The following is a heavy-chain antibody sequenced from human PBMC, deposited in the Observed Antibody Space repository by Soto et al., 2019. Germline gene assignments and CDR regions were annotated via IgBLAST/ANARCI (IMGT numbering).Heavy chain of an antibody. J-gene: IGHJ4*02. V-gene: IGHV4-59*01. Sequence: SETLSLTCTVSGCSISSYYWSWIRQPPGKGLEWIGYIYYSGSTNYNPSLKSRVTISVDTSKNQFSLKLSSVTAADTAVYYCARFKWLRFYFDYWGQGTLVTVSS. CDR2: IYYSGST. D-gene: IGHD5-12*01. CDR3: ARFKWLRFYFDY. CDR1: GCSISSYY.